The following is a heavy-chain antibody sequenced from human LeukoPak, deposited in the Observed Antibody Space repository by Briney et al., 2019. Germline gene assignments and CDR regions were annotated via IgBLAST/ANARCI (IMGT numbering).Heavy chain of an antibody. CDR1: GYSFSSYW. D-gene: IGHD1-1*01. V-gene: IGHV5-51*01. CDR2: IHPGNSDT. CDR3: ARQGIQLGGFFDY. J-gene: IGHJ4*02. Sequence: GESLKISCKGSGYSFSSYWIGWVRQMPGRGLEWVGMIHPGNSDTRYSPSFQGQVTISVDKSINTAFLQWSSLKASDTAMYYCARQGIQLGGFFDYWGQGTLVTASS.